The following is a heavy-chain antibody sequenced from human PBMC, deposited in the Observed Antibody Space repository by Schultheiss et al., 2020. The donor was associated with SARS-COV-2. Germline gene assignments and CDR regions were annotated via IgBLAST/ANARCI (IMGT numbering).Heavy chain of an antibody. CDR3: ARSDIGVLPAAFYYGMDV. CDR2: ISDDGTNK. J-gene: IGHJ6*02. D-gene: IGHD2-2*01. V-gene: IGHV3-30-3*01. CDR1: GFIFSNYA. Sequence: GGSLRLSCAASGFIFSNYAMHWVRQAPGKGLEWVAVISDDGTNKYYADSVKGRFTISRDNFKNTLYLEMNSLRAEDTALYDCARSDIGVLPAAFYYGMDVWGQGTTVTVSS.